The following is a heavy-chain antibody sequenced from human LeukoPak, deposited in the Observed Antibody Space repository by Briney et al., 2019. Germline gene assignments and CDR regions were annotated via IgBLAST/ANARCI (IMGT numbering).Heavy chain of an antibody. Sequence: PGGSLRLSCAASGFTFSSYSMNWVRQAPGKGLEWVSSISSGSSFISCADSVKGRFTISRDNSKNSLYLQMNSLRAEDTAVYYCARDRGLYCSSTSCQQNDYWGQGTLVTVSS. D-gene: IGHD2-2*01. CDR2: ISSGSSFI. V-gene: IGHV3-21*01. CDR1: GFTFSSYS. CDR3: ARDRGLYCSSTSCQQNDY. J-gene: IGHJ4*02.